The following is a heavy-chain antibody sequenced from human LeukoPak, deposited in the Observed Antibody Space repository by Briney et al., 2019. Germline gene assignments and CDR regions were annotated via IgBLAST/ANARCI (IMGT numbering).Heavy chain of an antibody. CDR2: INPSRGST. Sequence: GASVKVSCKASGYTFTSYYMHWVRQAPGQGLEWMGIINPSRGSTSYAQKFQGRVTMTRDTSTSTVYMELSSLRSEDTAVYYCARDRVWFGEPINWFDPWGQGTLVTVSS. D-gene: IGHD3-10*01. CDR3: ARDRVWFGEPINWFDP. V-gene: IGHV1-46*01. CDR1: GYTFTSYY. J-gene: IGHJ5*02.